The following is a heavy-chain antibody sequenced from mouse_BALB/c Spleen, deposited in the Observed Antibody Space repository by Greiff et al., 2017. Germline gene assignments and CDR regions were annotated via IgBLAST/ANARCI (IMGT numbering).Heavy chain of an antibody. V-gene: IGHV5-6-3*01. J-gene: IGHJ1*01. Sequence: VQLKESGGGLVQPGGSLKLSCAASGFTFSSYGMSWVRQTPDKRLELVATINSNGGSTYYPDSVKGRFTISRDNAKNTLYLQMSSLKSEDTAMYYCARAYYYGYWYFDVWGAGTTVTVSS. D-gene: IGHD1-1*01. CDR2: INSNGGST. CDR3: ARAYYYGYWYFDV. CDR1: GFTFSSYG.